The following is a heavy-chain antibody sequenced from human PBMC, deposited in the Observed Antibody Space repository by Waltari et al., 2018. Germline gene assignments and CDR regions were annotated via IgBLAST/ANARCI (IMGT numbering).Heavy chain of an antibody. V-gene: IGHV4-59*11. CDR2: SYSSGSP. CDR3: AGAPVGGGSYLSFDY. CDR1: AGSISSHY. D-gene: IGHD1-26*01. Sequence: QVQLQESGPGLVKPSETLSLTCTVSAGSISSHYWSWIRQPPGKGLEWIGYSYSSGSPNYTPSRRGRITISVDTSKSQFSRKRSSVTAADTAVYYCAGAPVGGGSYLSFDYWGQGTLVTVSS. J-gene: IGHJ4*02.